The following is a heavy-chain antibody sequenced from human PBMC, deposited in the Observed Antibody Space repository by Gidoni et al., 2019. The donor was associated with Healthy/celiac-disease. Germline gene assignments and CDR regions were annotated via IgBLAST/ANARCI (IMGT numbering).Heavy chain of an antibody. D-gene: IGHD1-26*01. CDR1: GGSISSSSYY. CDR3: ARQRRMGEGTRGPFDY. CDR2: IYYSGST. V-gene: IGHV4-39*01. J-gene: IGHJ4*02. Sequence: QLQLQESGPGLVTPSETLSLTCTVSGGSISSSSYYWGWTRQPPGKGLEWIGSIYYSGSTYYNPSLKSRVTISVDTSKNQFSLKLSSVTAADTAVYYCARQRRMGEGTRGPFDYWGQGTLVTVSS.